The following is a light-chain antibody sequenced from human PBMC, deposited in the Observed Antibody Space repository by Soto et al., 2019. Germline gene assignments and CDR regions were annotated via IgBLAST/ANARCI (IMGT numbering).Light chain of an antibody. Sequence: DIQMTQSPSSLSASVGDRVTITCRSSQTISTYLNWYEHKLGKAPKLLIYATSRLQSGVPSRFSGSGSGTDFTLTISSLQPEDFAIYYCQQSYSTPGTFGQGTRVEIK. CDR1: QTISTY. V-gene: IGKV1-39*01. J-gene: IGKJ1*01. CDR3: QQSYSTPGT. CDR2: ATS.